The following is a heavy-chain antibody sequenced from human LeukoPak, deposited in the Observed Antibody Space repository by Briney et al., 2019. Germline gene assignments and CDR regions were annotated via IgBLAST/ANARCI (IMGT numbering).Heavy chain of an antibody. V-gene: IGHV7-4-1*02. CDR1: GYTFTSYA. J-gene: IGHJ5*02. CDR2: INTNTGNP. Sequence: ASVKVSCKASGYTFTSYAMNWVRQAPGQGLEWMGWINTNTGNPTYAQGFTGRFVFSLDTSVSTAYLQISSLKAEDTAVYYCARDHCSGGSCYFGIRWFDPWGQGTLVTVSS. CDR3: ARDHCSGGSCYFGIRWFDP. D-gene: IGHD2-15*01.